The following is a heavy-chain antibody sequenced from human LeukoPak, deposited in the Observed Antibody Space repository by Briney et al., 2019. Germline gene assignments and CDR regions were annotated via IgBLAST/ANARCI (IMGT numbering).Heavy chain of an antibody. Sequence: ASVKVSCKASGYTFTGYYMHWVRQAPGQGLEWMGWINPNSGGTNFAQNFQGRVTMTRDTSISTAYMDLNSLRSDDTAVYYCARSDYGGKGAGDNWFDPWGQGTLVTVSS. J-gene: IGHJ5*02. CDR2: INPNSGGT. CDR1: GYTFTGYY. V-gene: IGHV1-2*02. D-gene: IGHD4-23*01. CDR3: ARSDYGGKGAGDNWFDP.